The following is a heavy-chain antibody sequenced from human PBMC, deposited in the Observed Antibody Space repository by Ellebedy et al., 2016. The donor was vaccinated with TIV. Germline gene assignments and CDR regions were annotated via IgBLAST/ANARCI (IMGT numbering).Heavy chain of an antibody. CDR3: ARSPPAGYNLYYFDC. V-gene: IGHV3-23*01. Sequence: PGGSLRLSCAASGFAFSSNGMSWVRQTPGKGLEWVSGISDSGYTDYADSVKGRFTISRDNSKNTLFLQMNSLRAEDTAVYYCARSPPAGYNLYYFDCWGQGTLVTVSS. CDR2: ISDSGYT. CDR1: GFAFSSNG. J-gene: IGHJ4*02. D-gene: IGHD5-24*01.